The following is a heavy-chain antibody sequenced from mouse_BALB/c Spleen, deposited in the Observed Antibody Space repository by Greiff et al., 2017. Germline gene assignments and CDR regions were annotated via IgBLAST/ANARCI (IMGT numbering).Heavy chain of an antibody. CDR1: GFNIKDYY. CDR3: ARHYYYGSSYDFDY. D-gene: IGHD1-1*01. Sequence: EVQLQQSGAELVRPGALVKLSCKASGFNIKDYYMHWVKQRPEQGLEWIGWIDPENGNTIYDPKFQGKASITADTSSNTAYLQLSSLTSEDTAVYYCARHYYYGSSYDFDYWGQGTTLKVSS. J-gene: IGHJ2*01. V-gene: IGHV14-1*02. CDR2: IDPENGNT.